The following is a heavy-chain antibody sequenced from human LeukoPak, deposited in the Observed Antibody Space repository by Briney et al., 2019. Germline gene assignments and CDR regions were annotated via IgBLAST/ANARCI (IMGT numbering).Heavy chain of an antibody. D-gene: IGHD6-13*01. J-gene: IGHJ6*03. CDR1: GFTFSSYG. V-gene: IGHV3-30*02. CDR2: IRYDGSNK. Sequence: GGSLRLSCAASGFTFSSYGMHWVRQAPGKGLEWVAFIRYDGSNKYYADSVKGRFTISRDNSKNTPYLQMNSLRAEDTAVYYCAKEFLAAARYYYYMDVWGKGTTVTVSS. CDR3: AKEFLAAARYYYYMDV.